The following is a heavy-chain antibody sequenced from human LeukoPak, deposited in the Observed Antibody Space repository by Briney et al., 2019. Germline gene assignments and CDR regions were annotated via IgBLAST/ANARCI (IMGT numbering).Heavy chain of an antibody. CDR1: GFTFSSYA. Sequence: GGSLRLSCAASGFTFSSYAMSWVRQAPGKGLEWVSAISGSGGSTYYADSVKGRFTISRDNSKNTLYLQMNSLRAEDTAVYYCAKDSATYYDILTGRYPLYYWGQGTLVTVSS. CDR3: AKDSATYYDILTGRYPLYY. D-gene: IGHD3-9*01. J-gene: IGHJ4*02. CDR2: ISGSGGST. V-gene: IGHV3-23*01.